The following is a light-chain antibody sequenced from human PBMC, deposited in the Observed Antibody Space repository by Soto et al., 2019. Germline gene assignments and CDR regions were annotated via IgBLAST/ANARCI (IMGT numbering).Light chain of an antibody. V-gene: IGKV3-20*01. Sequence: EFVLTHSPGTLSLSPGERATLSCSASQTVRNNYLAWYQQKPGQAPRLLIYDASSRATGIPDRFSGDGSGTDFTLTISRLEPEDFAVYYCQQFSSYPLTFGGGTKV. CDR1: QTVRNNY. CDR2: DAS. CDR3: QQFSSYPLT. J-gene: IGKJ4*01.